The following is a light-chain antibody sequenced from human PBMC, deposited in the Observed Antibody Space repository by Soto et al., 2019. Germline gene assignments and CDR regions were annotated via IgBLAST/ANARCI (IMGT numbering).Light chain of an antibody. CDR3: QQLDSYPHT. CDR1: QGISSY. Sequence: DIQLTQSPSFLSASVGDRVTITCRASQGISSYLAWYQQKPGKAPKLLIYAASTLQSGVPSRFSGSGSGTEFTLTISSLQPEDFATYYCQQLDSYPHTCGQGNKLEIK. CDR2: AAS. V-gene: IGKV1-9*01. J-gene: IGKJ2*01.